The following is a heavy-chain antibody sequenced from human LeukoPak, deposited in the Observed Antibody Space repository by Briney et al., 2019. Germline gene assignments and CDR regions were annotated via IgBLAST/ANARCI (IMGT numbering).Heavy chain of an antibody. V-gene: IGHV3-23*01. CDR2: ITTSGGST. D-gene: IGHD2-15*01. J-gene: IGHJ3*01. Sequence: GGSLRLSCAASGFTFNNYAMTWVRQAPGQGLEWVSSITTSGGSTYYADSVRGRFTISRDNSKNTLYLQMDSLRAEDTAVYYCVRYCNGGSCYRAAFDVWGPGTMVTVSS. CDR1: GFTFNNYA. CDR3: VRYCNGGSCYRAAFDV.